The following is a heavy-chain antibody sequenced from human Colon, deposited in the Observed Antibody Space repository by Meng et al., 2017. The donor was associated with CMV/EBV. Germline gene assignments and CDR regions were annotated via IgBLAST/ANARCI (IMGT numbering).Heavy chain of an antibody. CDR3: ARGRRYCTSDSCYIFDS. CDR1: GVILSSMY. V-gene: IGHV3-66*02. J-gene: IGHJ4*02. D-gene: IGHD2-2*02. Sequence: GESLNSCAASGVILSSMYMNWVRQTPGKGLEWVALLYSGNTTKYADSVTGRFTISRDSSKNTLYLQMNNVRPEDTAIYYCARGRRYCTSDSCYIFDSWGQGTLVTVSS. CDR2: LYSGNTT.